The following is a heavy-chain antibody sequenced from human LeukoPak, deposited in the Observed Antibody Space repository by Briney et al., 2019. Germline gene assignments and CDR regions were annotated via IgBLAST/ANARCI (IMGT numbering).Heavy chain of an antibody. J-gene: IGHJ5*02. Sequence: SVKVSCKASGYTFTSYGISWVRQAPGQGLEWMGGIIPIFGTANYAQKFQGRVTITADESTSTAYMELSSLRSEDTAVYYCARSGGHIVGLNWFDPWGQGTLVTVSS. CDR1: GYTFTSYG. CDR2: IIPIFGTA. D-gene: IGHD2-21*01. V-gene: IGHV1-69*13. CDR3: ARSGGHIVGLNWFDP.